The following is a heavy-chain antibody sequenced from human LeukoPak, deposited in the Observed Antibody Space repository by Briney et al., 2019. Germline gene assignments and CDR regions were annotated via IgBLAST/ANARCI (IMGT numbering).Heavy chain of an antibody. CDR3: ARGYSPIVVVPAAPIRWFDP. CDR1: GGSISSGGYS. CDR2: IYHSGST. J-gene: IGHJ5*02. D-gene: IGHD2-2*01. Sequence: SETLSLTCAVSGGSISSGGYSWSWIRQPPGTGLEWIGYIYHSGSTYYNPSLKSRVTISVDTSKNQFSLKLSSVTAADTAVYYCARGYSPIVVVPAAPIRWFDPWGQGTLVTVSS. V-gene: IGHV4-30-2*01.